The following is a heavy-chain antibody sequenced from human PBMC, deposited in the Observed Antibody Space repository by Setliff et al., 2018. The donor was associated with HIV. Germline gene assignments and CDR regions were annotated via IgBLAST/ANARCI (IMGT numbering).Heavy chain of an antibody. CDR2: IIPVLGLS. D-gene: IGHD1-26*01. V-gene: IGHV1-69*10. J-gene: IGHJ4*02. Sequence: SVKVSCKASGYTFTSYGISWVRQAPGQGLEWMGGIIPVLGLSYYAQNFQGRVTITADESTSTAYMELSSLRSEDTAVYYCASYSGSYYFILHYWGQGTLVTVSS. CDR3: ASYSGSYYFILHY. CDR1: GYTFTSYG.